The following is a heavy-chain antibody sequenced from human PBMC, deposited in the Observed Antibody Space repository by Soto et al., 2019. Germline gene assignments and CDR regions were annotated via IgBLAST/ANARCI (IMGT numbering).Heavy chain of an antibody. V-gene: IGHV3-21*01. J-gene: IGHJ4*02. CDR1: GFTFSSYS. CDR2: ISSSSSYI. CDR3: ASDLPRVGATQLDY. Sequence: EVQLVESGGGLVKPGGSLRLSCAASGFTFSSYSMNWVRQAPGKGLEWVSSISSSSSYIYYADSVKGRFTISRDNAKNSLYLQMNSLRAEDTAVYYCASDLPRVGATQLDYWGQGTLVTVSS. D-gene: IGHD1-26*01.